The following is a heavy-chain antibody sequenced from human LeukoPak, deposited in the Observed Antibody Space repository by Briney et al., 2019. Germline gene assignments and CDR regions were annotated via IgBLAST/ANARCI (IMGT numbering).Heavy chain of an antibody. V-gene: IGHV4-59*01. J-gene: IGHJ5*02. CDR2: IYYSGST. CDR1: GGSINSYY. CDR3: ARETGDYVWGSYRQSWFDP. Sequence: SETLSLTCSVSGGSINSYYWSWIRQPPGKGLEWIGYIYYSGSTNYNPSLKSRVTMTVDTSKNQFSLNLSSVTAADTAIYYCARETGDYVWGSYRQSWFDPWGQGTLVTVSS. D-gene: IGHD3-16*02.